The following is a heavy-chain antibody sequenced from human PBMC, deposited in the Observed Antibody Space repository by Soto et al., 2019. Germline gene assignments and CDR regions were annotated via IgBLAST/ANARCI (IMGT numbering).Heavy chain of an antibody. D-gene: IGHD1-1*01. J-gene: IGHJ6*02. CDR1: GGTFSSYT. CDR2: IIPILGIA. Sequence: QVQLVQSGAEVKKPGSSVKVACKASGGTFSSYTISWVRKAPGHGLERMGRIIPILGIANYAQNFQGRVMITADKSTSTAYMELSSLSSEDTAVYYGARAWVNDGGMDVWCQGTTVTVSS. CDR3: ARAWVNDGGMDV. V-gene: IGHV1-69*02.